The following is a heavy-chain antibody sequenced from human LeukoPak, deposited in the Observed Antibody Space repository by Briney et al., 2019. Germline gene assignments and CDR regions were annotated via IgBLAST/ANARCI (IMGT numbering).Heavy chain of an antibody. D-gene: IGHD3-22*01. CDR3: AHRRGNYYDSSGYKGKTFDI. CDR1: WVSVSPCGVG. CDR2: KFWDEDK. J-gene: IGHJ3*02. V-gene: IGHV2-5*02. Sequence: PAPVKPTQNLLQTCTLPWVSVSPCGVGVGWVIHHPEKALHKLATKFWDEDKRYSASLKSRLTITKDTSENQVVLTMTNMDPADTATYYCAHRRGNYYDSSGYKGKTFDIWGQGTMVTVSS.